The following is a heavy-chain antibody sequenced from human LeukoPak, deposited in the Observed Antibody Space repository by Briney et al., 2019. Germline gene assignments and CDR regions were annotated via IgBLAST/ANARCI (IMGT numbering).Heavy chain of an antibody. Sequence: PSETLSLTCTVSGGSISSDYWSWIRQPPGKGLEWIGYIYYSGSTNYNPSLKSRVTISVDTTKNQFSLKLSSVTAADTAVYYCAGSSSWYYFDYWGQGTLVTVSS. CDR3: AGSSSWYYFDY. CDR2: IYYSGST. V-gene: IGHV4-59*01. J-gene: IGHJ4*02. CDR1: GGSISSDY. D-gene: IGHD6-13*01.